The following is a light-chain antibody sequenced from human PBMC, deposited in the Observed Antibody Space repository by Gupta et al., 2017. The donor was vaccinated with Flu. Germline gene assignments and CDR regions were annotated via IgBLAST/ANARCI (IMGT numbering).Light chain of an antibody. CDR3: QQSDSSPMT. CDR1: QSISNY. Sequence: PSSLSAYVGDRVTITCRASQSISNYLNWYQQKPGKAPNLLIYAASSLQGGVPSRFSGSGSGTDFTLTISRLQPEELATYFCQQSDSSPMTFGQGTKVEVK. V-gene: IGKV1-39*01. CDR2: AAS. J-gene: IGKJ1*01.